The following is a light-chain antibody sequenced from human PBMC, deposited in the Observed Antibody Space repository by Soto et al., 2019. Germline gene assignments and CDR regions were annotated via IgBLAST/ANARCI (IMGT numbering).Light chain of an antibody. CDR1: QAFRND. CDR3: LQDYSYPRT. Sequence: AIKITHPPSSLSASLGDRVTITSRESQAFRNDLGWYQQRPGKAPKLLIYATSNLQTGVPSRFSGSGSGTDFTLTISSLQPEDFATYYCLQDYSYPRTFGQGTKVEIK. CDR2: ATS. J-gene: IGKJ1*01. V-gene: IGKV1-6*01.